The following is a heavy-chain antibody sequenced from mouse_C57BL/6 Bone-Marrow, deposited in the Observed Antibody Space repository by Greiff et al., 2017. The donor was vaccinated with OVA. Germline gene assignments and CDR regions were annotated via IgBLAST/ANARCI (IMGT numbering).Heavy chain of an antibody. V-gene: IGHV1-82*01. CDR3: ARYTTVVAHYFDY. Sequence: VQLQQSGPELVKPGASVKISCKASGYAFSSSWMNWVKQRPGKGLEWIGRIYPGDGDTNYNGKFKGKATLTADKSSSTAYMQLSSLTSEDSAVYFCARYTTVVAHYFDYWGQGTTLTVSS. D-gene: IGHD1-1*01. CDR1: GYAFSSSW. CDR2: IYPGDGDT. J-gene: IGHJ2*01.